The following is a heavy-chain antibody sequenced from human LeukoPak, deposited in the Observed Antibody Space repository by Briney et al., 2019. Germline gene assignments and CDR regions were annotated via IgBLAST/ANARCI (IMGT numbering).Heavy chain of an antibody. D-gene: IGHD3-22*01. Sequence: GGSLRLSCAASGVTFSSYAMSWVRQAPGKGLEWVTAISGSGGSTYYADSVKGRVTISRDNSKSTLYLQMNSLRAEDTAVYYCAKDVTMILRGQYLALWGQETRLTLSS. V-gene: IGHV3-23*01. CDR2: ISGSGGST. CDR1: GVTFSSYA. CDR3: AKDVTMILRGQYLAL. J-gene: IGHJ4*02.